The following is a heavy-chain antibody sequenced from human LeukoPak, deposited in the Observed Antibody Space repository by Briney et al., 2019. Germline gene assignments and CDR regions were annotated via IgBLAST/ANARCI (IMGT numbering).Heavy chain of an antibody. CDR3: ARRAPSHDFDD. CDR1: GYTFTGYY. Sequence: GASVKVSCKASGYTFTGYYMHWVRQATGQGLEWMGWMNPNSGNTGYAQKFQGRVTITRNTSISTAYMELSSLRSEDTAVYYCARRAPSHDFDDWGQGTLVTVSS. V-gene: IGHV1-8*03. J-gene: IGHJ4*02. CDR2: MNPNSGNT.